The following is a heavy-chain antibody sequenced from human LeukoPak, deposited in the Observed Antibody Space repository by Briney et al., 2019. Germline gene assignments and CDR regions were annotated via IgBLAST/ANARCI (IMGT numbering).Heavy chain of an antibody. CDR3: ARDLFDDYSLDY. V-gene: IGHV3-21*01. CDR2: ISSSSSII. CDR1: GFTFSSYS. Sequence: PGTSLRLSCAASGFTFSSYSMNWVRQAPGKGLEWVSSISSSSSIIYYADSVKGRFTISRDNAKNSLYLQVNSLRAEDTAVYYCARDLFDDYSLDYWGQGTLVTVSS. J-gene: IGHJ4*02. D-gene: IGHD3-16*01.